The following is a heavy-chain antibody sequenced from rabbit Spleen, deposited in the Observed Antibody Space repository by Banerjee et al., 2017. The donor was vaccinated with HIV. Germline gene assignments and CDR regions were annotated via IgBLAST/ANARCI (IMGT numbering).Heavy chain of an antibody. CDR3: ARNYVNAFDP. CDR2: IDPVFGIT. D-gene: IGHD1-1*01. J-gene: IGHJ2*01. Sequence: QEQLVESRGGLVTPGGSLKLSCKASGFTISNNYWMNWVRQAPGKGLEWIGYIDPVFGITHYANWVNGRFSISKTSSTTVTLQMTSLTAADTATYFCARNYVNAFDPWGPGTLVTVS. CDR1: GFTISNNYW. V-gene: IGHV1S45*01.